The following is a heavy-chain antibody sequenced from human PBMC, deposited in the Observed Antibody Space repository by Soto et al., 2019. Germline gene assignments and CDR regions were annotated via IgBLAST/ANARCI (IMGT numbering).Heavy chain of an antibody. J-gene: IGHJ4*02. CDR3: ARPLYSSSGY. V-gene: IGHV1-2*02. Sequence: ASVKVSCQVSGYIFTGYYMHWVRQAPGQGLEWMGWINPNSGGTNYAQRFQGRVTMTRDTSISTACMELSRLRSDDTAVYYCARPLYSSSGYWGQGTLVTVSS. CDR2: INPNSGGT. D-gene: IGHD6-19*01. CDR1: GYIFTGYY.